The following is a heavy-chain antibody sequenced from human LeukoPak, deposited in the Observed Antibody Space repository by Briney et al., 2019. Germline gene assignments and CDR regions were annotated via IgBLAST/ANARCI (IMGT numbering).Heavy chain of an antibody. CDR2: IIPILGIA. D-gene: IGHD2-15*01. Sequence: SVKVSCKASGGTFSSYAISWVRQAPGQGLEWMGRIIPILGIANYAQRFQGGVTITADKSTSTAYMELSSLRSEDTAVYYCARDADVVVVAATYYDYWGQGTLVTVSS. CDR3: ARDADVVVVAATYYDY. V-gene: IGHV1-69*04. J-gene: IGHJ4*02. CDR1: GGTFSSYA.